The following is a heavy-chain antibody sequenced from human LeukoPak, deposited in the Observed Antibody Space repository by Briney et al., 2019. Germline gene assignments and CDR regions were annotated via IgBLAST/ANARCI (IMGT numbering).Heavy chain of an antibody. CDR3: ARVSDGSGSYYFDY. Sequence: PSETLSLTCAVSGYSISSGYYWGWIRQPPGKGLEWIGSIYHSGNTYYNPSLRGRVTISLDTPKNQFSLKLSSVTAADTAVYYCARVSDGSGSYYFDYWGQGTLVTVSS. J-gene: IGHJ4*02. V-gene: IGHV4-38-2*01. D-gene: IGHD1-26*01. CDR2: IYHSGNT. CDR1: GYSISSGYY.